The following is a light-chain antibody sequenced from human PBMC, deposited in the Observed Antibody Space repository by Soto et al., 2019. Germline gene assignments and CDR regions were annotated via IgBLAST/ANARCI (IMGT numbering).Light chain of an antibody. CDR3: QAWDSSTAWV. Sequence: SYELTQPPSVSVSPGQTASITCSGEKLGDKYACWYQQKAGQSPVLVIYQDSKRPSGIPERFSGSNSGNTATLTISGTQAMDEDDYYCQAWDSSTAWVFGTGTKLTVL. J-gene: IGLJ1*01. CDR1: KLGDKY. CDR2: QDS. V-gene: IGLV3-1*01.